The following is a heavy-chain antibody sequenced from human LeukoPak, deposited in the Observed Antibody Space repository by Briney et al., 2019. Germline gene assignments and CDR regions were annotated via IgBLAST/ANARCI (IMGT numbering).Heavy chain of an antibody. CDR2: IYYSGST. V-gene: IGHV4-59*01. J-gene: IGHJ3*02. CDR1: GGSISSYY. Sequence: PSETLSLTCTVSGGSISSYYWSWIRQPPGKGLEWIGYIYYSGSTNYNPSPKGRVTISVDTSKNQFSLKLSSVTAADTAVYYCARRRATYYYDSSGHRAFDIWGQGTMVTVSS. CDR3: ARRRATYYYDSSGHRAFDI. D-gene: IGHD3-22*01.